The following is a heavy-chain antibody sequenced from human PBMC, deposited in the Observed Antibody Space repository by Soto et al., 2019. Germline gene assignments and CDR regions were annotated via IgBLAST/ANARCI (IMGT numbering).Heavy chain of an antibody. CDR3: ARDQTGYSSGWSSVAMDV. Sequence: QVQLVQSGAEMKKPGASVKVSCTASGYTFTGYYIHWVRQAPGQGLEWMGWISPNSGGTKFAQKFQGRVHMTRDTSISTVYMEYSRLRSDDTAIYYCARDQTGYSSGWSSVAMDVWGQGTTVTVS. CDR1: GYTFTGYY. CDR2: ISPNSGGT. V-gene: IGHV1-2*02. D-gene: IGHD6-19*01. J-gene: IGHJ6*02.